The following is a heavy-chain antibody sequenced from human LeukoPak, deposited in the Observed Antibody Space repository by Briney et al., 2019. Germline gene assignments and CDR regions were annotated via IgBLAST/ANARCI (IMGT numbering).Heavy chain of an antibody. CDR1: GFTFSSYS. CDR3: ARDRHRYSYDTGGYPPY. Sequence: RGSLRLSCAASGFTFSSYSMNWVRQAPGKGLEWVSSISSSSSYIYYADSVKGRFTISRDNAKNSLYLQMNSLRAEDTAVYYCARDRHRYSYDTGGYPPYWGQGTLVTVSS. CDR2: ISSSSSYI. V-gene: IGHV3-21*01. D-gene: IGHD3-22*01. J-gene: IGHJ4*02.